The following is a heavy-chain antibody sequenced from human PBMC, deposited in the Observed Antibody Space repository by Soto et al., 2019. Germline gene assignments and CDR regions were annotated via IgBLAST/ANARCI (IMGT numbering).Heavy chain of an antibody. Sequence: ASVKVSCKASGGTFSSYAISWVRQAPGQGLEWMGGIIPIFGTANYAQKFQGRVTITADKSTSTAYMELSSLRSEDTAVYYCARDRGYYYDSSGFRWFDPWGQGTLVTVSS. D-gene: IGHD3-22*01. CDR1: GGTFSSYA. J-gene: IGHJ5*02. CDR3: ARDRGYYYDSSGFRWFDP. CDR2: IIPIFGTA. V-gene: IGHV1-69*06.